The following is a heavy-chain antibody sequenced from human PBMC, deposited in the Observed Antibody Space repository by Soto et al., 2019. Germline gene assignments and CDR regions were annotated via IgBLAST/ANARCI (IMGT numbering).Heavy chain of an antibody. V-gene: IGHV3-64D*06. J-gene: IGHJ5*02. Sequence: HPGGSLRLSCSASGFTFSEYSMHWVRQAPGKGLQYVSTISSDGDITYYADSVKGRFTISRDNSKNTLYLQMNSLRPEDTAVYYCVKVSTFYDILTGYYSTNFFDPWGQGTLVTVSS. D-gene: IGHD3-9*01. CDR3: VKVSTFYDILTGYYSTNFFDP. CDR1: GFTFSEYS. CDR2: ISSDGDIT.